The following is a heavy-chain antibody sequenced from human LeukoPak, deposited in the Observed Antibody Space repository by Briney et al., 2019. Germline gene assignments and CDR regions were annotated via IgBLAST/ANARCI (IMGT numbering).Heavy chain of an antibody. V-gene: IGHV1-18*01. Sequence: ASVKVSCKASGYTFTIYGISWVRQAPGQGLEWMGWISAYNGNTNYAQKLQGRATMTTDTSTSTAYMELRSLRSDDTAVYYCARDAWNYWFDPWGQGTLVTVSS. D-gene: IGHD1-7*01. CDR3: ARDAWNYWFDP. CDR1: GYTFTIYG. CDR2: ISAYNGNT. J-gene: IGHJ5*02.